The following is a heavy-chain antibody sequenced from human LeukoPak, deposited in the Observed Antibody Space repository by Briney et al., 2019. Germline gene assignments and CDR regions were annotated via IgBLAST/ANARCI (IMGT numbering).Heavy chain of an antibody. Sequence: PSETLSLTCTVSGYSISSGFYWGWIRQPPGKGLEWIGSIHHSGSTNYNPSLKSRVTISVDTSKNQFSLKLSSVTAADTAVYYCARDGGYYYYYMDVWGKGTTVTVSS. CDR1: GYSISSGFY. V-gene: IGHV4-38-2*02. J-gene: IGHJ6*03. CDR2: IHHSGST. D-gene: IGHD3-3*01. CDR3: ARDGGYYYYYMDV.